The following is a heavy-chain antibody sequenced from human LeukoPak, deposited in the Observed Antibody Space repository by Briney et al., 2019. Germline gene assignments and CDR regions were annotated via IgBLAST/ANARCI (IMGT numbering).Heavy chain of an antibody. Sequence: SETLSLTCTVSGGSINGYYWSWIRQSPGKGLESLGYIYYTGSTNYNPSLKSRVTISVDTSKNQFSLKLSSVTAADTAVYYCARRDCTNGVCYWYFDLWGRGTLVTVSS. V-gene: IGHV4-59*01. CDR1: GGSINGYY. D-gene: IGHD2-8*01. CDR3: ARRDCTNGVCYWYFDL. CDR2: IYYTGST. J-gene: IGHJ2*01.